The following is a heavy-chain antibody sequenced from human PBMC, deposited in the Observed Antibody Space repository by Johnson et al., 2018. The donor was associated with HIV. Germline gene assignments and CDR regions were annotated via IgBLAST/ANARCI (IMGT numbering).Heavy chain of an antibody. CDR3: ARVRAGIAAAGRGDDI. J-gene: IGHJ3*02. V-gene: IGHV3-23*04. CDR1: GFTFSSYA. CDR2: ISGSGGST. D-gene: IGHD6-13*01. Sequence: VQLVESGGGVVQPGRSLRLSCAASGFTFSSYAMSWVRQAQGKGLEWVSAISGSGGSTYYADSVKGRFTISRDNSKNTLYLQMNSLRAEDTAVYYCARVRAGIAAAGRGDDIWGHGTMVTVSS.